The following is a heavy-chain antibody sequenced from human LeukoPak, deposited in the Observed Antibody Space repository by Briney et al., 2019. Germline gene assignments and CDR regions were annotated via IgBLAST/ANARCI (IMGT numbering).Heavy chain of an antibody. CDR3: ARGLPDHYYGSGSYYTPSDY. D-gene: IGHD3-10*01. V-gene: IGHV1-46*01. CDR2: INPSGGST. J-gene: IGHJ4*02. Sequence: ASVKVSCKASGYTFTSYYMHWVRQAPGRGLEWMGIINPSGGSTSYAQKFQGRVTMTRDMSTSTVYMELSSLRSEDTAVYYCARGLPDHYYGSGSYYTPSDYWGQGTLVTVSS. CDR1: GYTFTSYY.